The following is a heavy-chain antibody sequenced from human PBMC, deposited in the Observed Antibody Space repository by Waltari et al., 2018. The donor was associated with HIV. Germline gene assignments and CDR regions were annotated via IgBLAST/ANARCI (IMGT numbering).Heavy chain of an antibody. CDR3: ARAGVVPALFDL. D-gene: IGHD2-2*01. CDR2: VYHSGST. CDR1: GYSLSSDDH. Sequence: QVQLQESGPGLLKPSETLSLTCVVSGYSLSSDDHWGWVRQPPGKGLEWSGSVYHSGSTLHNPSLNSRVTISIDTSKSQFSLKLSSVTAADTAVYYCARAGVVPALFDLWGRGTLVTVSS. V-gene: IGHV4-38-2*01. J-gene: IGHJ2*01.